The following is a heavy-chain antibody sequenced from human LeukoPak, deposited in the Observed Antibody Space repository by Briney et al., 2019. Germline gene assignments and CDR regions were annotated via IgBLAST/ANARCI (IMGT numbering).Heavy chain of an antibody. V-gene: IGHV3-9*01. CDR1: GFTFDDYA. D-gene: IGHD7-27*01. J-gene: IGHJ4*02. CDR2: ISWNSGSI. Sequence: GGSLRLSCAASGFTFDDYAMQWVRQAPGKGLEWVSGISWNSGSIGYADSVKGRFTISRDNAKNSLYLQMNSLRAEDTAIYYCARDDLPWGYFDYWGQGTLVTVSS. CDR3: ARDDLPWGYFDY.